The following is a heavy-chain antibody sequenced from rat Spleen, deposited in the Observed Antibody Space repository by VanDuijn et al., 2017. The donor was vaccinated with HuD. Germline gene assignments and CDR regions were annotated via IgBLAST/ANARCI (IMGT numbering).Heavy chain of an antibody. V-gene: IGHV5-31*01. D-gene: IGHD1-1*01. CDR1: GFTFNNYW. CDR3: TSYYSGDFDY. J-gene: IGHJ2*01. Sequence: EVQLVESGGGLVQPGRSLKLSCVASGFTFNNYWMTWIRQAPGKGLEWIASITNTGGSTYYPDSVKGRFTISRDNAKSTLYLQMNSLRSEDTATYYCTSYYSGDFDYWGQGVMVTVSS. CDR2: ITNTGGST.